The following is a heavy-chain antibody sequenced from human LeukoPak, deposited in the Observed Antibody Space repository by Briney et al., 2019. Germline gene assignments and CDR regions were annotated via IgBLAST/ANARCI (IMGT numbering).Heavy chain of an antibody. CDR1: GGSFSGYY. V-gene: IGHV4-34*01. J-gene: IGHJ4*02. Sequence: PSETLSLTCAVYGGSFSGYYWSWIRQPPGKGLEWIGEINHGGSTNYNPSLKSRVTISVDTSKNQFSLKLSSVTAADTAVYYCARTSGYSYGPIDYWAREPWSPSPQ. CDR2: INHGGST. D-gene: IGHD5-18*01. CDR3: ARTSGYSYGPIDY.